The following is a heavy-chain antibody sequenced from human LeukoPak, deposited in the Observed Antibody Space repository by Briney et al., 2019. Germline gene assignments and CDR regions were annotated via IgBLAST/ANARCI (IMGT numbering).Heavy chain of an antibody. D-gene: IGHD3-16*01. CDR1: GFTFSNYW. J-gene: IGHJ4*02. Sequence: GGSLRLACVASGFTFSNYWMSWGRQTPGGGAERVANIKEDGSEKYHVDSVKGRFTIPRDNAKNSLYLQMNSLKAEDTAVYYCARERTLMGGLDYWGQGTLVTVSS. V-gene: IGHV3-7*01. CDR2: IKEDGSEK. CDR3: ARERTLMGGLDY.